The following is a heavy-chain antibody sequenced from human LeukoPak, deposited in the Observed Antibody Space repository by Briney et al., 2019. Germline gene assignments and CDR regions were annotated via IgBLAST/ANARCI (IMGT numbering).Heavy chain of an antibody. V-gene: IGHV3-21*01. CDR2: ISSSSSYI. Sequence: TGGSLRLSCAASGFIFSSYSMNWLRQAPGKGLEWVSSISSSSSYIYYADSVKGRFTISRDNAKTSLYRQMNSLRAEDTALYYCARDEDGSYESLIDYWGQGTLVTVSS. CDR3: ARDEDGSYESLIDY. D-gene: IGHD1-26*01. CDR1: GFIFSSYS. J-gene: IGHJ4*02.